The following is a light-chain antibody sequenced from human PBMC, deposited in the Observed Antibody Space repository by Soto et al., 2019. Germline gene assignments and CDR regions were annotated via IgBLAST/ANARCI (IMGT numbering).Light chain of an antibody. CDR2: AAS. Sequence: IRMTQSTSSLSASVGDRVTITCRASQSISSYLNWYQQKPGKAPKLLIYAASSLQSGVPSRFSGSGSGTDFTLTISSLQPEDFATYYCQQSYSTPQTFGQGTKVAIK. CDR3: QQSYSTPQT. CDR1: QSISSY. J-gene: IGKJ1*01. V-gene: IGKV1-39*01.